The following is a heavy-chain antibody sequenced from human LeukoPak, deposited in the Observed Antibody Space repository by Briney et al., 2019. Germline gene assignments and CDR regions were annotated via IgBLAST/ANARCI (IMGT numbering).Heavy chain of an antibody. CDR2: IIPIFGTT. CDR1: GGTFSSYA. D-gene: IGHD3-22*01. J-gene: IGHJ4*02. Sequence: EASVKVSCKASGGTFSSYAISWVRQAPGQGLEWMGGIIPIFGTTNYAQKFQGRVTITADESTSTAYMELSSLRSEDTAVYYCRYYYDNSGYYLEYWGQGTLVTVSS. V-gene: IGHV1-69*13. CDR3: RYYYDNSGYYLEY.